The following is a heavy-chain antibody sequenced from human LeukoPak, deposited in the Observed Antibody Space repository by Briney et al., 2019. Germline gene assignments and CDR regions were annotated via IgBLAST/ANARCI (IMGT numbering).Heavy chain of an antibody. CDR1: GYTFTGYY. D-gene: IGHD6-13*01. J-gene: IGHJ6*03. CDR2: INPNSGGT. Sequence: GASVKVSCKASGYTFTGYYMHWVRQAPGQGLEWMGWINPNSGGTNYAQKFQGRVTMTRDTSISTAYMGLDRLGSDDTAVYYFGRSGFSGVAAPTLAEVYYYYYYMDVWGKGTTVTVSS. V-gene: IGHV1-2*02. CDR3: GRSGFSGVAAPTLAEVYYYYYYMDV.